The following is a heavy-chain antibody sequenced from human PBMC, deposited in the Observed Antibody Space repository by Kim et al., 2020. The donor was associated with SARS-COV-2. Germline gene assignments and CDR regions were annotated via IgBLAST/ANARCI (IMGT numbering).Heavy chain of an antibody. CDR1: GFTFSSYA. D-gene: IGHD3-10*01. CDR2: ISGSGGST. V-gene: IGHV3-23*01. Sequence: GGSLRLSCAASGFTFSSYAMSWVRQAPGKGLEWVSAISGSGGSTYYADSVKGRFTISRDNSKNTLYLQMNSLRAEDTAVYYCAKDPRKLNRLWFGELYYFDYWGQGTLVTVSS. CDR3: AKDPRKLNRLWFGELYYFDY. J-gene: IGHJ4*02.